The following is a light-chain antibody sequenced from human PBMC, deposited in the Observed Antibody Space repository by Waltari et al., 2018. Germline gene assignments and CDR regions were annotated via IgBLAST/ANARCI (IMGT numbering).Light chain of an antibody. V-gene: IGKV1-5*03. CDR1: QSISSW. Sequence: DIQITQSPSTLSASVGHRVTISCRASQSISSWLAWYQQKPGKAPKLLIYKASSLESGVPSRFSGSGSGTEFTLTISSLQPDDFATYYCQQYNSYSYTFGQGTKLEIK. J-gene: IGKJ2*01. CDR3: QQYNSYSYT. CDR2: KAS.